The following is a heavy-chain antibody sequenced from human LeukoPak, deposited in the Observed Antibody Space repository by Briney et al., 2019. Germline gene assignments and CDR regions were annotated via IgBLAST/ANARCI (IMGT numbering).Heavy chain of an antibody. CDR2: IYYSGST. CDR1: GGSISSYY. D-gene: IGHD6-19*01. J-gene: IGHJ5*02. CDR3: ARDSSGWYRWFDP. V-gene: IGHV4-59*01. Sequence: SETLSLTCTVSGGSISSYYWSWIRQPPGKGLEWIGYIYYSGSTNYNPSLKSRVTISVDTSKNQFSLKLSSVTAADTAVYYCARDSSGWYRWFDPWGQGTLVTVSS.